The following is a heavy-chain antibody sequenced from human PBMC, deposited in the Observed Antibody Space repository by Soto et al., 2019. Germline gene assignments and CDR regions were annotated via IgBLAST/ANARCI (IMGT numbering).Heavy chain of an antibody. Sequence: KGAWASVKVSCKASGGTFSSYAISWVRQAPGQGLEWMGGIIPIFGTANYAQKFQGRXTITADESTSTAYMELSSLRSEDTAVYYCARQPLLRYFDWLLHNFDYWGQGTLVTVSS. CDR2: IIPIFGTA. CDR3: ARQPLLRYFDWLLHNFDY. CDR1: GGTFSSYA. V-gene: IGHV1-69*13. D-gene: IGHD3-9*01. J-gene: IGHJ4*02.